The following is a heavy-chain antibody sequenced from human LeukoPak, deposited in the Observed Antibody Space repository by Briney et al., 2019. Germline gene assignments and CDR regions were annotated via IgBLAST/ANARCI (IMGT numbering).Heavy chain of an antibody. V-gene: IGHV4-38-2*02. Sequence: SETLSLTCTVSGGSISSGYYWGWIRQPPGKGLAWIGSIYHSGSTYYNPSLKSRVTISVDTSKNQFSLKLSSVTAADTAVYYCARDRGYGSGSYADYWGQGTLVTVSS. CDR1: GGSISSGYY. CDR3: ARDRGYGSGSYADY. J-gene: IGHJ4*02. CDR2: IYHSGST. D-gene: IGHD3-10*01.